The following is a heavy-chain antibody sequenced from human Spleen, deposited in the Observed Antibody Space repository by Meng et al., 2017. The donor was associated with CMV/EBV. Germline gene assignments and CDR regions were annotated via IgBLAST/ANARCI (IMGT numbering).Heavy chain of an antibody. D-gene: IGHD6-6*01. CDR2: IYSGGST. V-gene: IGHV3-66*02. CDR3: ARGARPGRYYYYGMDV. CDR1: GFTFSSYS. J-gene: IGHJ6*02. Sequence: GESLKISCAASGFTFSSYSMNWVRQAPGKGLEWVSVIYSGGSTYYADSVKGRFTISRDNSKNTLYLQMNSLRAEDTAVYYCARGARPGRYYYYGMDVWGQGTTVTVSS.